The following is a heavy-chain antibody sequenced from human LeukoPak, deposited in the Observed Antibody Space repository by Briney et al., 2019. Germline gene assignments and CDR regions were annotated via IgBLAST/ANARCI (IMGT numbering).Heavy chain of an antibody. Sequence: SETLSLTCTVSGGSISSYYWSWIRQPPGKGLEWIGYIYYSGSTNYNPSLKSRVTISVDASKNQFSLKLSSVTAADTAVYYCARYTGGSSNAFDIWGQGTMVTVSS. CDR3: ARYTGGSSNAFDI. CDR1: GGSISSYY. CDR2: IYYSGST. J-gene: IGHJ3*02. V-gene: IGHV4-59*01. D-gene: IGHD6-19*01.